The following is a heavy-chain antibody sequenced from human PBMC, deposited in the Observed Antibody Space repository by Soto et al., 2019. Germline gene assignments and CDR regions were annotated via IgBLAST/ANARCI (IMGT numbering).Heavy chain of an antibody. D-gene: IGHD5-12*01. CDR2: IHPTDSDT. CDR3: VRMGFSVGGYLSYYYYVMDV. J-gene: IGHJ6*02. CDR1: GYSFTSYW. Sequence: PGESLKISCKGSGYSFTSYWIGWVRQLPGKGLEWMGIIHPTDSDTKYSPPFQGQVTMSVDKSTSTAYLQWSSLRASDTAMYYCVRMGFSVGGYLSYYYYVMDVWGQGTTVTVSS. V-gene: IGHV5-51*01.